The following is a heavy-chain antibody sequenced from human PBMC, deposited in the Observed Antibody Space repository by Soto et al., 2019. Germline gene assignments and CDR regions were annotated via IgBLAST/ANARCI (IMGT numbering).Heavy chain of an antibody. CDR1: GFIFRMYW. J-gene: IGHJ4*01. Sequence: GASLTPAGAVSGFIFRMYWMHSVRQVPGETAFWLSGIIEDGATAKYADSARGRFTNSRDNCQNTLQLQMINVKADDPAMYSGTRRPRADSSATGAQWGHGRPVTVSS. CDR2: IIEDGATA. D-gene: IGHD2-2*01. CDR3: TRRPRADSSATGAQ. V-gene: IGHV3-74*01.